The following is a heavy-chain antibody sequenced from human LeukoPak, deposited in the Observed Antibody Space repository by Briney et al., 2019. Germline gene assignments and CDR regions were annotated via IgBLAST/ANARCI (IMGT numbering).Heavy chain of an antibody. CDR1: GGTFSSYA. CDR2: IIPIFGTA. V-gene: IGHV1-69*06. Sequence: ASVKVSCKASGGTFSSYATSWVRQAPGQGLEWMGGIIPIFGTANYAQKFQGRVTITADKSTSTAYMELSSLRSEDTAVYYCASPPYASSGWYLSYGYWGQGTLVTVSS. D-gene: IGHD6-19*01. J-gene: IGHJ4*02. CDR3: ASPPYASSGWYLSYGY.